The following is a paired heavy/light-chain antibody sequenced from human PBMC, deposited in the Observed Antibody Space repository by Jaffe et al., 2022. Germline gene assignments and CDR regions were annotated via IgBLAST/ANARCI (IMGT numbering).Heavy chain of an antibody. D-gene: IGHD3-22*01. CDR2: IIPIFGTA. CDR1: GGTFSSYA. CDR3: ASRGTTYYYDSSGYYPFDY. Sequence: QVQLVQSGAEVKKPGSSVKVSCKASGGTFSSYAISWVRQAPGQGLEWMGGIIPIFGTANYAQKFQGRVTITTDESTSTAYMELSSLRSEDTAVYYCASRGTTYYYDSSGYYPFDYWGQGTLVTVSS. V-gene: IGHV1-69*05. J-gene: IGHJ4*02.
Light chain of an antibody. V-gene: IGKV3-15*01. CDR3: QQYNNWPPGT. Sequence: EIVMTQSPATLSVSPGERATLSCRASQSVSSNLAWYQQKPGQAPRLLIYGASTRATGIPARFSGSGSGTEFTLTISSLQSEDFAVYYCQQYNNWPPGTFGPGTKVDIK. CDR2: GAS. J-gene: IGKJ3*01. CDR1: QSVSSN.